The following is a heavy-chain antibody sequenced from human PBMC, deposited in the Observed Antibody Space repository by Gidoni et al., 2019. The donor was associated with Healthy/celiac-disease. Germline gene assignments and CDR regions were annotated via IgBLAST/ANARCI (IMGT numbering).Heavy chain of an antibody. CDR1: GFTFSSYG. CDR2: IWYDGSNK. J-gene: IGHJ4*02. V-gene: IGHV3-33*01. D-gene: IGHD3-10*01. Sequence: QVQLVESGGGVVQPGRSLRPSCAASGFTFSSYGMHWVRQAPGKGLEWVAVIWYDGSNKYYADSVKGRFTISRDNSKNTLYLQMNSLRAEDTAVYYCARDVRDYYGSGSYVYWGQGTLVTVSS. CDR3: ARDVRDYYGSGSYVY.